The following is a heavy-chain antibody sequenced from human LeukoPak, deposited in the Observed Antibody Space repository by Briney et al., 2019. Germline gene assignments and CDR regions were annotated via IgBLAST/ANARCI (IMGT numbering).Heavy chain of an antibody. D-gene: IGHD2-2*01. CDR2: IIPIFGTA. CDR1: GGTFSSYA. J-gene: IGHJ6*03. CDR3: ARWVQLHRYYYMDV. V-gene: IGHV1-69*05. Sequence: SVKVSCKASGGTFSSYAISWVRQAPGQGLEWMGRIIPIFGTANYAQKFQGRVTITTDESTSTAYMELSSLRSDDTAVYYCARWVQLHRYYYMDVWGTGTTVIVSS.